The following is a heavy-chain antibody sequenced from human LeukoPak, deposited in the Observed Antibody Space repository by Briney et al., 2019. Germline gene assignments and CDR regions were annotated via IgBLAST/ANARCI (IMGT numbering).Heavy chain of an antibody. D-gene: IGHD4-23*01. V-gene: IGHV4-30-4*08. J-gene: IGHJ6*03. Sequence: PSQTLSLTCTVSGGSISSGDYYWSWIRQPPGKGLDWIGYIYYSGSTYYNPSLKSRVTISVDTSKNQFSLKLSSVTAADTAVYYCARGLYGGGAYYYYYMDVWGKGTTVTVSS. CDR1: GGSISSGDYY. CDR2: IYYSGST. CDR3: ARGLYGGGAYYYYYMDV.